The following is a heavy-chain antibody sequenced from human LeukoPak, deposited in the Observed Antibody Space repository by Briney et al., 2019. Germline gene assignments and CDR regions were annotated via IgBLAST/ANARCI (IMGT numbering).Heavy chain of an antibody. CDR3: ARVGFGGYDSDY. CDR1: GGSFSGYY. Sequence: SETLSLTCAVYGGSFSGYYWSWIRQPPGKGLEWIGEINHSGSTNYNPSLKSRVTISVDTSKSQFSLKLSSVTAADTAVYYCARVGFGGYDSDYWGQGTLVTVSS. J-gene: IGHJ4*02. D-gene: IGHD5-12*01. V-gene: IGHV4-34*01. CDR2: INHSGST.